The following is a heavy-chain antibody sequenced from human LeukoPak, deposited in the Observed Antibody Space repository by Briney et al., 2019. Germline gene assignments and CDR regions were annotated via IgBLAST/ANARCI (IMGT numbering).Heavy chain of an antibody. CDR3: AGGGGGVGVATVDI. J-gene: IGHJ3*02. V-gene: IGHV4-61*02. D-gene: IGHD1-26*01. CDR1: GGSINSGSYY. Sequence: PSETLSLTCTVSGGSINSGSYYWSWIRQPAGKGLEWIGRIYTSVSIHYNPSLKSRVTISLDTSKNQFSLKLNFVTAADTAVYYCAGGGGGVGVATVDIWGQGTMVTVSS. CDR2: IYTSVSI.